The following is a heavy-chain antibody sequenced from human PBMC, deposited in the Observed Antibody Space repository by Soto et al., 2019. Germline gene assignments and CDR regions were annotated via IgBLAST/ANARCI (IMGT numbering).Heavy chain of an antibody. Sequence: EVQLLESGGGLVQPGGSLRLSCAASGFTFSSYAMSWVRQAPGKGLEWVSAISGSGGSTYYADSVKGRFTISRDNSRHPLYLQVNSLRAEDTAVYYWAKDRVRVWESFDYWGQGTLVTVSS. D-gene: IGHD6-13*01. CDR3: AKDRVRVWESFDY. CDR1: GFTFSSYA. V-gene: IGHV3-23*01. CDR2: ISGSGGST. J-gene: IGHJ4*02.